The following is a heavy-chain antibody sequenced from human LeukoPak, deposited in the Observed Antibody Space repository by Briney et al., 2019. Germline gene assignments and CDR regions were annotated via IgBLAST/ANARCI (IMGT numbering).Heavy chain of an antibody. CDR1: GFTFTDYA. J-gene: IGHJ4*02. CDR3: AKDRIAAAGPHTLFDY. D-gene: IGHD6-13*01. V-gene: IGHV3-23*01. CDR2: ISASGSTT. Sequence: PGGSLRLSCAASGFTFTDYAMGWVRQAPGQGLEWASTISASGSTTYYADSVRGRFTISRDNSKNTLYLQMNSLRAEDTAVYYCAKDRIAAAGPHTLFDYWGQGTLVTVSS.